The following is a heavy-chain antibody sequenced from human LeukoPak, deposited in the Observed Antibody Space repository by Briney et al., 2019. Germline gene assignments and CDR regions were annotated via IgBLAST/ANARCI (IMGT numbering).Heavy chain of an antibody. CDR3: ARVRDSSDKPIDY. D-gene: IGHD3-22*01. V-gene: IGHV1-2*02. CDR1: GYTFTSYD. J-gene: IGHJ4*02. Sequence: ASVKVSCKASGYTFTSYDINWVRQATGQGLEWMGWINPNSGGTNYAQKFQGRVTMARDTSISTAYMELSRLRSDDTAVYYCARVRDSSDKPIDYWGQGTLVTVSS. CDR2: INPNSGGT.